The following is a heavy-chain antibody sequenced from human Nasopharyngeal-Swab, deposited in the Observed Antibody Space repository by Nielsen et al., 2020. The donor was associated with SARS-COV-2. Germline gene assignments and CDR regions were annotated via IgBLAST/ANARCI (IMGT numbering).Heavy chain of an antibody. J-gene: IGHJ4*02. V-gene: IGHV3-23*01. Sequence: GESLKISCAASGFTFRNYAMSWVRQAPGKGLEWISAISGLGGSTYYADSVKGRFTISRDNSKNTLYLQMNSLRAEDTAVYFCARTTVTIDPGDYWGQGTLVTVSS. CDR1: GFTFRNYA. CDR3: ARTTVTIDPGDY. CDR2: ISGLGGST. D-gene: IGHD4-17*01.